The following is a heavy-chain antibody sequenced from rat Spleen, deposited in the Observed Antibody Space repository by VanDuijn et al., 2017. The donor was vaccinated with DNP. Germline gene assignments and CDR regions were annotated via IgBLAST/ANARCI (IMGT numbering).Heavy chain of an antibody. V-gene: IGHV2-27*01. D-gene: IGHD1-2*01. CDR3: ARFPPGYYSYRDWYFDF. Sequence: QVQLKESGPGLVQPSQTLSLTCTVSGFSLTNYDVHWVRQPPGKGLEWMGRIQNGGSTDYNSSLKSRLSISRDTSQSQVFLKMNSLQTEDTAIYFCARFPPGYYSYRDWYFDFWGPGTMVTVSS. J-gene: IGHJ1*01. CDR2: IQNGGST. CDR1: GFSLTNYD.